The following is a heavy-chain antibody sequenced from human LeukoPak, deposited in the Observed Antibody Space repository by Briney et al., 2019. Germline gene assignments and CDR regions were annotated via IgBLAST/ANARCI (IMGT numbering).Heavy chain of an antibody. D-gene: IGHD2-15*01. CDR3: AKSGTACSGGSCYSHYFDF. CDR1: GFTFSNYA. Sequence: GGSLRLFCAASGFTFSNYAMSWVRQAPRKGLQWVSAVSGGGGSTSYADSVKGRFTISRDNSKNTIYLQLNSLRAEDTAVYYCAKSGTACSGGSCYSHYFDFWGQRTLITVSS. CDR2: VSGGGGST. V-gene: IGHV3-23*01. J-gene: IGHJ4*02.